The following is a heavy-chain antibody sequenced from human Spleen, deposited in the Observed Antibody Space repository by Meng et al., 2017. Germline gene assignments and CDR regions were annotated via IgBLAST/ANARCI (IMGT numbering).Heavy chain of an antibody. Sequence: QVQLGQSGAELKKPGASVKVSCKPSGYTFSGYYTHCVRLAPGQGLEWMGRIIPSSGDANSAQKFLGRVTLTWDTSISTAYMELSSLRSDDTAIYYCARDGGNYDFDYWGQGTLVTVSS. CDR3: ARDGGNYDFDY. D-gene: IGHD1-7*01. CDR1: GYTFSGYY. J-gene: IGHJ4*02. V-gene: IGHV1-2*06. CDR2: IIPSSGDA.